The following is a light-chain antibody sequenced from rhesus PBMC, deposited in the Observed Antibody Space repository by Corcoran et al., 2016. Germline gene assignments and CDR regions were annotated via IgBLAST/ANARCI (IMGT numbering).Light chain of an antibody. V-gene: IGKV3-24*01. CDR2: GAP. Sequence: EIVMTQSPATLSLSPGERATLSCRASQSVTSSLAWYQQKPGQAPRLLIYGAPTRATGIPDRFSGSGSGTDFTLTISSLEPEDVAVYYCLQHSNWPLTFGGGTKVELK. J-gene: IGKJ4*01. CDR1: QSVTSS. CDR3: LQHSNWPLT.